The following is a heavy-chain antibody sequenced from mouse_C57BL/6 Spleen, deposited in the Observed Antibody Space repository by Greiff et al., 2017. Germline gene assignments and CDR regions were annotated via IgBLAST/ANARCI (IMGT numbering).Heavy chain of an antibody. V-gene: IGHV1-59*01. CDR3: ARLVSVVATEAMDY. Sequence: QVQLQQPGAELVRPGTSVKLSCKASGYTFTSYWMHWVKQRPGQGLEWIGVIDPSDSYTNYNQKFKGKATLTVDTSSSTAYMQLSSLTSEDSAVYYCARLVSVVATEAMDYWGQGTSVTVSS. CDR2: IDPSDSYT. J-gene: IGHJ4*01. D-gene: IGHD1-1*01. CDR1: GYTFTSYW.